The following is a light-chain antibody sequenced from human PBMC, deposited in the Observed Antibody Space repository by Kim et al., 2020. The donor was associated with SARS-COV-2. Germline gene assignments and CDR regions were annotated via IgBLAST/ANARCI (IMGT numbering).Light chain of an antibody. CDR1: SLRSYD. Sequence: LGQTVRITGQGDSLRSYDASWYQQKPGQAPVLVIYGKNNRPSGIPDRFSGSSSGNTASLTITGAQAEDEADYYCNSRDSSGNHRVVFGGGTQLTVL. V-gene: IGLV3-19*01. CDR2: GKN. CDR3: NSRDSSGNHRVV. J-gene: IGLJ2*01.